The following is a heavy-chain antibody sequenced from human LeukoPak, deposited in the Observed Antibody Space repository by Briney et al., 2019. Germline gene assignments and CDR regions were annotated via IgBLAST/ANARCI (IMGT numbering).Heavy chain of an antibody. J-gene: IGHJ4*02. V-gene: IGHV4-34*01. D-gene: IGHD3-16*01. CDR1: GGSFSGYY. Sequence: SETLSLTCAVYGGSFSGYYWSWIRQPPGKGLEWIGEINHRGSTNYNPSLKSRVTISVDTSKNQFSLKLSSVTAADTAVYYCARGGFEIELDYWGQGTLVTVSS. CDR2: INHRGST. CDR3: ARGGFEIELDY.